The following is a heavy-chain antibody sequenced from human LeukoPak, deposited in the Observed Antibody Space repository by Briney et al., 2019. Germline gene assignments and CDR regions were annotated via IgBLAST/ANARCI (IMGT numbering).Heavy chain of an antibody. CDR2: IKQDGSEK. J-gene: IGHJ6*03. D-gene: IGHD2/OR15-2a*01. Sequence: GGSLRLSCVASGFTFSTYWMSCVRQAPGKGLEWLAHIKQDGSEKYSVDSVKGRFTISRDNAKNSLSLQVNSLRAEDTAVYYCARGGKIAGYYYFYMDVWGKGTTVIVSS. CDR3: ARGGKIAGYYYFYMDV. CDR1: GFTFSTYW. V-gene: IGHV3-7*01.